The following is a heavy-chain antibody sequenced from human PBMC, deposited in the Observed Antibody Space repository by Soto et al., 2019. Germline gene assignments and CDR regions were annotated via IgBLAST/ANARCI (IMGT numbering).Heavy chain of an antibody. CDR3: AKATPGPRYFDWFNYYYYGMDV. CDR2: ISYDGSNK. D-gene: IGHD3-9*01. Sequence: GSAVRVTCAASGVTFSSYSMHWVRQAPGKGLEWVAVISYDGSNKYYADSVKGRFIISRDNSKNTLYLQMNSLRADDTAVYYCAKATPGPRYFDWFNYYYYGMDVWGQGTTVTVSS. V-gene: IGHV3-30*18. CDR1: GVTFSSYS. J-gene: IGHJ6*02.